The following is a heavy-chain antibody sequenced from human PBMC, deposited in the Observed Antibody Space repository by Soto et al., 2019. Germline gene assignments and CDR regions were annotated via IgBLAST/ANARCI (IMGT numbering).Heavy chain of an antibody. CDR1: GGSFSGYY. J-gene: IGHJ4*02. V-gene: IGHV4-34*01. CDR3: ARAIKFGGVTTPTDY. Sequence: SETLSLTCAVYGGSFSGYYWSWIRQPPGKGLEWIGEINHSGSTNYNPSLKSRVTISVDTSKHQFSLKLSSVTAADTAVYYCARAIKFGGVTTPTDYWAQGTLVTVSS. CDR2: INHSGST. D-gene: IGHD3-16*01.